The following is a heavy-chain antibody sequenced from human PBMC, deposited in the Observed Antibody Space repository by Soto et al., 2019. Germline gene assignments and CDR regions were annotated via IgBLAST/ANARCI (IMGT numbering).Heavy chain of an antibody. CDR1: GGSISSYY. CDR3: AREGGHRDFDY. V-gene: IGHV4-59*01. Sequence: PSETLSLTCTVSGGSISSYYWSWIRQPPGKGLEWIGYIYHSGSTDYNPSLKSRVTISVATSKNQFSLKLSSVTAADTAVYYCAREGGHRDFDYWGQGTLVTVSS. J-gene: IGHJ4*02. D-gene: IGHD1-26*01. CDR2: IYHSGST.